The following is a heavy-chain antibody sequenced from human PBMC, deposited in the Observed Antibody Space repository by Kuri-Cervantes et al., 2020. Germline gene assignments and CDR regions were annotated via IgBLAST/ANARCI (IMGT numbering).Heavy chain of an antibody. Sequence: ESLKISCAVYGGSFSGYYWSWIRQPPGKGLEWIGSIYYSGSTYYNPSLKSRVTISVDTSKNQFSLKLSSVTAADTAVYYCARYMVRGVISFDYWGQGTLVTVSS. D-gene: IGHD3-10*01. J-gene: IGHJ4*02. CDR1: GGSFSGYY. CDR3: ARYMVRGVISFDY. CDR2: IYYSGST. V-gene: IGHV4-34*01.